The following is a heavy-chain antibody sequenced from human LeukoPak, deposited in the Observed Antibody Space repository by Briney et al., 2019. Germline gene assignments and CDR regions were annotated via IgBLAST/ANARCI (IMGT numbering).Heavy chain of an antibody. CDR2: IIPSLRTP. D-gene: IGHD5-24*01. Sequence: SVKVSCKASGYTFTSYGISWVRQAPGQGLEWMGAIIPSLRTPNYAQKFQGRITITADESTTTAYLEMSSLRSEDTALYYCALLQWLPNGFDVWGRGTVVTVAS. J-gene: IGHJ3*01. CDR1: GYTFTSYG. CDR3: ALLQWLPNGFDV. V-gene: IGHV1-69*13.